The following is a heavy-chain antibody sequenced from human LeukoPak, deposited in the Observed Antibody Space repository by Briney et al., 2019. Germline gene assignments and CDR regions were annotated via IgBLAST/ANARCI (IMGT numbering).Heavy chain of an antibody. CDR3: AKTGSSWYYFFDY. CDR1: GFTFSSYA. D-gene: IGHD6-13*01. J-gene: IGHJ4*02. V-gene: IGHV3-23*01. CDR2: ISGSAGSA. Sequence: HPGGSLRLSCAPSGFTFSSYAMSWVRQAPGKGLEWVSTISGSAGSAYYADSVKGRFTISRNNSKNTLSLQMNSLRAEDTAVYYCAKTGSSWYYFFDYWGQGTLVTVSS.